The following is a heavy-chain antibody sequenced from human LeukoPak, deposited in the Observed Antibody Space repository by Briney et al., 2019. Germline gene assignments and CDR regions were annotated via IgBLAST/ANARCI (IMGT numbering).Heavy chain of an antibody. CDR3: VRENVIIIDY. V-gene: IGHV5-51*01. CDR1: GYIFTSYW. Sequence: GESLKISCKGSGYIFTSYWIGWVRQMPGKGLEWMGIIYPGDSDTRYSPSFQGQVTISVDKSITTAYLQWSSLKASDTALYYCVRENVIIIDYWGQGTLVTVSS. CDR2: IYPGDSDT. J-gene: IGHJ4*02. D-gene: IGHD5-24*01.